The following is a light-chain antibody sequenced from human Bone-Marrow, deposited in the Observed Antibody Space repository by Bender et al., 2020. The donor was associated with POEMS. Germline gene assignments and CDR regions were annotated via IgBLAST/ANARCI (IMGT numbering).Light chain of an antibody. CDR2: GYN. J-gene: IGLJ3*02. V-gene: IGLV2-8*01. CDR3: QSYDNSLGGWV. CDR1: SSDVGGYNY. Sequence: QSALTQPPSASGSPGQSVAISCTGTSSDVGGYNYVSWYQHLPGTAPKLLIYGYNNRPSGVPDRFSGSKSGTSASLAITGLQAEDEGDYYCQSYDNSLGGWVFGGGTKLTVL.